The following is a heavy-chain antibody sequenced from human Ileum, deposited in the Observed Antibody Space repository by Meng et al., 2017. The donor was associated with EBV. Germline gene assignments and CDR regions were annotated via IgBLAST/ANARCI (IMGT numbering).Heavy chain of an antibody. D-gene: IGHD6-13*01. J-gene: IGHJ4*02. CDR2: ISTNTGNP. V-gene: IGHV7-4-1*02. CDR3: ARDSGYTRSWSGDY. CDR1: GYTFTRNA. Sequence: VELVQSGSEVKKPGASVKVSCKASGYTFTRNAINWVRQAPGQGLEWMGWISTNTGNPTYAQGFAGRFVFSLDTSVSTAYLQISGLKAEDTAIYYCARDSGYTRSWSGDYWGQGTLVTVSS.